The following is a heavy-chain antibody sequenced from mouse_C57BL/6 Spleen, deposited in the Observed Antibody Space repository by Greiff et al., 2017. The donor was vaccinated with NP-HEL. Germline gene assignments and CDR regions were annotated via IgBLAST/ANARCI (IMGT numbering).Heavy chain of an antibody. Sequence: EVKLMESGGGLVKPGGSLKLSCAASGFTFSDYGMHWVRQAPEKGLEWVAYISSGSSTIYYADTVKGRFTISRDNAKNTLFLQMTSLRSEDTAMYYCARYDYEGAMDYWGQGTSVTVSS. D-gene: IGHD2-4*01. CDR2: ISSGSSTI. CDR3: ARYDYEGAMDY. V-gene: IGHV5-17*01. J-gene: IGHJ4*01. CDR1: GFTFSDYG.